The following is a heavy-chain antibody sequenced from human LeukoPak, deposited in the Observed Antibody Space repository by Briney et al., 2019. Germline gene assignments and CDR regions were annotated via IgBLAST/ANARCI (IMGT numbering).Heavy chain of an antibody. CDR1: GFTFSSYS. J-gene: IGHJ4*02. V-gene: IGHV3-21*01. Sequence: GGSLRLSCAASGFTFSSYSMNWVRQAPGKGLEWVSSISSSSSYIYYADSVKGRFTISRDNAKNSLYPQMNSLRAEDTAVYYCARVNYYDSSGYYQFFDYWGQGTLVTVSS. D-gene: IGHD3-22*01. CDR3: ARVNYYDSSGYYQFFDY. CDR2: ISSSSSYI.